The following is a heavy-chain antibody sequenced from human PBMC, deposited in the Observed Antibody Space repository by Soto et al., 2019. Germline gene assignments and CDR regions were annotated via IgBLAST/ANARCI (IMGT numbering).Heavy chain of an antibody. D-gene: IGHD3-22*01. CDR3: ARVRDSSGYTDY. Sequence: AAVKVSCKASGYTFTGYYMRWVRQAPGQGLEWMGWINPNSGGTNYAQKFQGRVTMTRDTSISTAYMELSRLRSDDTAVYYCARVRDSSGYTDYWGQGTLVTVS. CDR2: INPNSGGT. CDR1: GYTFTGYY. V-gene: IGHV1-2*02. J-gene: IGHJ4*02.